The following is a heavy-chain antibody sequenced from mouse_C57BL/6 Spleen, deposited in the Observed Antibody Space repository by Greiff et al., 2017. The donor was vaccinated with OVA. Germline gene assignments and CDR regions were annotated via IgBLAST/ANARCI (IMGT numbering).Heavy chain of an antibody. CDR1: GFSLTSYG. D-gene: IGHD1-1*01. CDR2: IWRGGST. V-gene: IGHV2-5*01. J-gene: IGHJ2*01. CDR3: AKNYDGSSYGYFDY. Sequence: QVQLQQSGPGLVQPSQSLSITCTVSGFSLTSYGVHWVRQSPGKGLEWLGVIWRGGSTDYNAAFMPRLSITKDNSKSQVFFKMSSLQADDTAIYYCAKNYDGSSYGYFDYWGQGTTLTVSS.